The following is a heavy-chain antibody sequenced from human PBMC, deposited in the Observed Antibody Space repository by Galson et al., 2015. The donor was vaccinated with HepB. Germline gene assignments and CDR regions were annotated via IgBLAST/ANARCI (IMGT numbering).Heavy chain of an antibody. CDR1: GGTFSSYA. Sequence: SVKVSCKASGGTFSSYAISWVRQAPGQGLEWMGGIIPIFGTANYTQKFQGRVTITADESTSAAYMELSSLRSEDTAVYYCARVGDYCSSTSCYPNYYYYYMDVWGKGTTVTVSS. CDR2: IIPIFGTA. V-gene: IGHV1-69*13. J-gene: IGHJ6*03. D-gene: IGHD2-2*01. CDR3: ARVGDYCSSTSCYPNYYYYYMDV.